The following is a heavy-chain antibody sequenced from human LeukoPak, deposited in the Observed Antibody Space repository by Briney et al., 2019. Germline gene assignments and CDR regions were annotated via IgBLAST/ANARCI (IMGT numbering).Heavy chain of an antibody. V-gene: IGHV1-69*04. J-gene: IGHJ5*02. CDR2: IIPILGIA. D-gene: IGHD3-22*01. CDR3: ARDGSTYYYDSGHP. Sequence: SVKVSCKASGGTFSSYAISWVRQAPGQGLEWMGRIIPILGIANYAQKFQGRVTITAHRSTSTAYMELSSLRSEDTAVYYCARDGSTYYYDSGHPWGQGTLVTVSS. CDR1: GGTFSSYA.